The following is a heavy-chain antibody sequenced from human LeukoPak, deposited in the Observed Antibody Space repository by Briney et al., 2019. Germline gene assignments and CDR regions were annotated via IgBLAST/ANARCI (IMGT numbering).Heavy chain of an antibody. CDR3: AKAAAGSEYYFEY. D-gene: IGHD6-13*01. CDR2: ISYDGSTK. Sequence: GGSLRLSCAASGFTFSSYGMHWVRQAPGKGMEWVAVISYDGSTKYYADSVKGQFTISRDNSKNTLYLPMDSLRAEDAAVYYCAKAAAGSEYYFEYWGQGTLVTVSS. V-gene: IGHV3-30*18. J-gene: IGHJ4*02. CDR1: GFTFSSYG.